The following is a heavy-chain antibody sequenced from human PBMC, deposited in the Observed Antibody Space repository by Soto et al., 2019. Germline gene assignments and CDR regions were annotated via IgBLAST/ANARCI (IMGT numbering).Heavy chain of an antibody. J-gene: IGHJ6*02. D-gene: IGHD2-15*01. CDR3: AGGFSFSDNSDNDRIYFYYGLNV. CDR2: IYQSGIT. V-gene: IGHV4-4*02. Sequence: SETLSLTCDVSGGSITTGHWWTWVRQSPGKGLEWIGEIYQSGITNYNPSLNSRLSISMDQSKNQFSLKLTSVTAADTALYFCAGGFSFSDNSDNDRIYFYYGLNVWGQGTTVTVS. CDR1: GGSITTGHW.